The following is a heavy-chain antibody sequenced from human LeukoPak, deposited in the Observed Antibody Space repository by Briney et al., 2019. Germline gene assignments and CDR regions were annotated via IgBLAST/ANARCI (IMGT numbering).Heavy chain of an antibody. D-gene: IGHD3-3*01. CDR3: ARDRYDFQYGMDV. CDR2: INPSGGST. Sequence: GASVKVSCKASGYTFTSYYMHWVRQAPGQGLEWMGIINPSGGSTSYAQKFQGRVTMTRDTSTNTVYMELSSLRSEDTAVYYCARDRYDFQYGMDVWGQGTTVTVSS. CDR1: GYTFTSYY. J-gene: IGHJ6*02. V-gene: IGHV1-46*01.